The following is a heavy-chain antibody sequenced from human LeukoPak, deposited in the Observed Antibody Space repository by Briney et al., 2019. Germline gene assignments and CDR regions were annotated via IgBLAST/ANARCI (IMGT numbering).Heavy chain of an antibody. D-gene: IGHD7-27*01. Sequence: GGSLRLSCVASGFTFSSYGMHWVRQAPGKGLEWVANIKQDGSEKYYVDSVKGRFTISRDNAKNSLYLQMNSLRAEDTAVYYCARDLLLLTGDKYFDYWGQGTLVTVSS. CDR3: ARDLLLLTGDKYFDY. V-gene: IGHV3-7*01. CDR1: GFTFSSYG. CDR2: IKQDGSEK. J-gene: IGHJ4*02.